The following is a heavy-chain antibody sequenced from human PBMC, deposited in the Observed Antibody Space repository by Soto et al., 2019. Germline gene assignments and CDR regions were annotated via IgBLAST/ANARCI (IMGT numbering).Heavy chain of an antibody. D-gene: IGHD3-10*01. CDR2: IYYSGST. CDR3: ARSLMDTWFGELLFYYFDY. CDR1: GGSISSSSYY. V-gene: IGHV4-39*07. Sequence: SETLSLTCTVSGGSISSSSYYWGWIRQPPGKGLEWIGSIYYSGSTNYNPSLKSRVTISVDTSKNQFSLKLSSVTAADTAVYYCARSLMDTWFGELLFYYFDYWGQGTLVTVSS. J-gene: IGHJ4*02.